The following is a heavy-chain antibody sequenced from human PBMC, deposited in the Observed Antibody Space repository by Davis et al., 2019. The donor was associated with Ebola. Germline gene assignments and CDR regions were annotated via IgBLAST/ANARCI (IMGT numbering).Heavy chain of an antibody. D-gene: IGHD3-22*01. Sequence: MPSETLSLTCTVSGGSISSSSYYWGWIRQPPGKGLEWIGSISYSGSAYYNPSLKSRVTISVDTSRNQFSLKLSSVTAADTAVYYCARPASLGITMIESYFDYWGQGTLVTVSS. J-gene: IGHJ4*02. V-gene: IGHV4-39*01. CDR2: ISYSGSA. CDR3: ARPASLGITMIESYFDY. CDR1: GGSISSSSYY.